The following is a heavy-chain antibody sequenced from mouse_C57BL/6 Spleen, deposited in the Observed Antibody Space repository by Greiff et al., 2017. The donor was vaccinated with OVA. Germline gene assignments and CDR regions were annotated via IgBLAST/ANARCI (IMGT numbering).Heavy chain of an antibody. CDR3: AREGVYYYGSSYVSYAMDY. CDR1: GYTFTNYW. Sequence: QVQLKQSGAELVRPGTSVKMSCKASGYTFTNYWIGWAKQRPGHGLEWIGDLYPGGGYTNYNEKFKGKATLTADKSSSTAYMQFSSLTSEDSAIYYCAREGVYYYGSSYVSYAMDYWGQGTSVTVSS. V-gene: IGHV1-63*01. CDR2: LYPGGGYT. D-gene: IGHD1-1*01. J-gene: IGHJ4*01.